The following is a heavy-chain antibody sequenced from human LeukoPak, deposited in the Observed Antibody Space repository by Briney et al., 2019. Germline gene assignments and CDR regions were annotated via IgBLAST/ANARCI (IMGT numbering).Heavy chain of an antibody. CDR3: ARGSFPFDY. D-gene: IGHD2/OR15-2a*01. CDR2: IYTSGST. J-gene: IGHJ4*02. V-gene: IGHV4-39*07. Sequence: PSETLSLTCTVSGGSISTTSYYWGWIRQPPGKGLEWIGRIYTSGSTNYNPSLKSRVTISVDTSKNQFSLKLSSVTAADTAVYYCARGSFPFDYWGQGTLVTVSS. CDR1: GGSISTTSYY.